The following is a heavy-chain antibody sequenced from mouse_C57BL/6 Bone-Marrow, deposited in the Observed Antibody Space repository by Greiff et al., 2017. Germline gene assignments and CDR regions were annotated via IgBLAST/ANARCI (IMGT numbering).Heavy chain of an antibody. CDR3: ARWCDYYYYAMDY. CDR1: GFSLTSYG. D-gene: IGHD2-4*01. Sequence: VQGVESGPGLVQPSQSLSITCTVSGFSLTSYGVHWVRQSPGKGLEWLGGIWSGGSKDYNAAFISRLSISKDNSKSQVFFKMNSLQADDTAIYYCARWCDYYYYAMDYWGQGTSVTVSS. V-gene: IGHV2-2*01. J-gene: IGHJ4*01. CDR2: IWSGGSK.